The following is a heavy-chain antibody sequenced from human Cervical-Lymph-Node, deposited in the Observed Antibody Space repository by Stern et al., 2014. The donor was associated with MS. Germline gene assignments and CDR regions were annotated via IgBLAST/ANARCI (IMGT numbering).Heavy chain of an antibody. D-gene: IGHD3-10*01. CDR2: ISWSSVTL. CDR1: GFKFVDYA. J-gene: IGHJ6*02. Sequence: EVQLVESGGTLVQPGGSLRLSCAASGFKFVDYAMHWVRPAPGKGLEWGSGISWSSVTLDYADSVKGRFTISRDNAKNSLSLQMNNLRTEDTALYYCTKGIRGVIISNGMDLWGQGTTVTVAS. CDR3: TKGIRGVIISNGMDL. V-gene: IGHV3-9*01.